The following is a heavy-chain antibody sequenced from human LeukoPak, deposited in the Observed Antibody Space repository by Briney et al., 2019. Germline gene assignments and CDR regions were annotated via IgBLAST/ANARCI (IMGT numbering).Heavy chain of an antibody. Sequence: GGSLRLSCAASGFTFSRHWMHWVRQAPGKGLVWVSRSNSDGSSTNYADSVKGRFTISRDNAKNTLYLQMNSLRAEDTAVYYCASDTVDTAVGIDYWGQGTLVTVSS. CDR3: ASDTVDTAVGIDY. J-gene: IGHJ4*02. CDR2: SNSDGSST. V-gene: IGHV3-74*01. D-gene: IGHD5-18*01. CDR1: GFTFSRHW.